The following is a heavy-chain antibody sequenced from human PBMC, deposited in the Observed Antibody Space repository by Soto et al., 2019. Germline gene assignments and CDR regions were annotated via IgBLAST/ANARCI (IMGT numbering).Heavy chain of an antibody. CDR2: IWYDGSNK. D-gene: IGHD6-6*01. CDR1: GFTFSSYG. V-gene: IGHV3-33*01. J-gene: IGHJ4*02. CDR3: ARDRYIAAGTLDY. Sequence: GGSLRLSCAASGFTFSSYGMHWVRQAPGKGLEWVAVIWYDGSNKYYADSVKGRFTISRDNSKNTLYLQMNSLRAEDTAVCYCARDRYIAAGTLDYWGQGTLVTVSS.